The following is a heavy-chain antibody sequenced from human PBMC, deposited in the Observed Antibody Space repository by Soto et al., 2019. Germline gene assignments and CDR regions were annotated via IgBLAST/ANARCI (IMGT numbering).Heavy chain of an antibody. CDR2: ISGSGSKP. D-gene: IGHD5-12*01. J-gene: IGHJ6*02. Sequence: GGSLRLSCAASGFTFSSYAMSWVRQAPGQGLEWVSAISGSGSKPYYADSVKGRFTISRDNSKNTLYLQMNSLRAEDTAVYYSAKGGGGYDSGSYYYYGMDVWGQGTTVTVSS. CDR3: AKGGGGYDSGSYYYYGMDV. CDR1: GFTFSSYA. V-gene: IGHV3-23*01.